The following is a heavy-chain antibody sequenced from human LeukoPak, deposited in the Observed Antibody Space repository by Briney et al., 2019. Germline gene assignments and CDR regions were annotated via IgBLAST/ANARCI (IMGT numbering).Heavy chain of an antibody. CDR1: GYTLTELS. Sequence: ASVKVSCKVSGYTLTELSMHWVRQAPGQGLEWMGIINPSGGSTSYAQKFQGRVTMTRDTSTSTVYMELSSLRSEDTAVYYCARPTRSLGYCSGGSCYYYYYAMDVWGQGTTVTVSS. V-gene: IGHV1-46*01. CDR3: ARPTRSLGYCSGGSCYYYYYAMDV. D-gene: IGHD2-15*01. CDR2: INPSGGST. J-gene: IGHJ6*02.